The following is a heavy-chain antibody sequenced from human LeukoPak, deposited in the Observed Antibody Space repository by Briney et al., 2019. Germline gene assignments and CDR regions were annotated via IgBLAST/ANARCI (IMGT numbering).Heavy chain of an antibody. CDR1: GFTFSSYS. Sequence: GGSLRLSCAASGFTFSSYSMNWVRQAPGKGLEWVSYISSASNTIYYADSVKGRFTIFRDNAKNSLYLQMNSLRAEDTAMYYCARDGWFGDYNWFDPWGQGTLVTVSS. J-gene: IGHJ5*02. CDR3: ARDGWFGDYNWFDP. D-gene: IGHD3-10*01. CDR2: ISSASNTI. V-gene: IGHV3-48*01.